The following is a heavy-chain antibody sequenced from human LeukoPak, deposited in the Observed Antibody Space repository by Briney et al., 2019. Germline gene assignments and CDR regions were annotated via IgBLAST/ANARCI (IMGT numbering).Heavy chain of an antibody. CDR3: ARTCASIRGTSCYTERREGAFDI. J-gene: IGHJ3*02. V-gene: IGHV1-69*13. CDR1: GGTFSSYA. Sequence: SVKVSCKASGGTFSSYAVSWGRQAPGQGLEWMGGIIPIFGTANYAQKFQGRVTITADESTSTAYMELSSLRSEDTAVYYCARTCASIRGTSCYTERREGAFDIWGQGTMVTVSS. CDR2: IIPIFGTA. D-gene: IGHD2-2*02.